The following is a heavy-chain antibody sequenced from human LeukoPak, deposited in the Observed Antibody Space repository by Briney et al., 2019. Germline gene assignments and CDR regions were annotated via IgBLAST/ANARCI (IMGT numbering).Heavy chain of an antibody. V-gene: IGHV4-59*08. CDR3: ARHTKLRYSSGWYPFDY. CDR1: GDSMSSYY. D-gene: IGHD6-19*01. Sequence: SETLSLTCTISGDSMSSYYWSWIRQPPGKGLEWIGYISYSGDTDYNPSLKSRVTISVDTSKNQFSLKLSSVTAADTAVYYCARHTKLRYSSGWYPFDYWGQGTLVTVSS. CDR2: ISYSGDT. J-gene: IGHJ4*02.